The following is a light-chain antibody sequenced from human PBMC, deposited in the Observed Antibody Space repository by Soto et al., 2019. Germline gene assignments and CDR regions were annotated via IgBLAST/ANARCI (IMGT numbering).Light chain of an antibody. J-gene: IGKJ1*01. Sequence: AIRMTQSPSSLSASTGDRVTITCRASQGISSYLAWYQQKPGKAPKLQIYAASTLQSGVPSRFSGSGSGTDFTLTISCLQSEDFATYYCQQYYSYGLTFGQGTKVEIK. CDR3: QQYYSYGLT. CDR1: QGISSY. V-gene: IGKV1-8*01. CDR2: AAS.